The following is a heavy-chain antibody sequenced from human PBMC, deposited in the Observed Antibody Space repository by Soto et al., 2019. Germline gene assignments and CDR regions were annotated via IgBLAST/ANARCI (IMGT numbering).Heavy chain of an antibody. CDR1: SLQASIHS. J-gene: IGHJ1*01. CDR2: ISYDGGNK. CDR3: ESKRRPAAGIAPHT. V-gene: IGHV3-30-3*02. D-gene: IGHD6-13*01. Sequence: GGDLGPCCGEISLQASIHSFDWIRRPAGKGLEWVAVISYDGGNKYYAALMNGRVTISRDNSKNTLYVEMNIPSAEDTAVYYCESKRRPAAGIAPHTRGPATPVNVSS.